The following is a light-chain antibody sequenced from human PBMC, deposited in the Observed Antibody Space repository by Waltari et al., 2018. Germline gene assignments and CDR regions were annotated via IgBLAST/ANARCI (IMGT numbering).Light chain of an antibody. V-gene: IGKV1-39*01. J-gene: IGKJ1*01. CDR2: AAS. Sequence: EIQVTQTLSPLSACVADSVTITCRASQSISSYLNWYQQKPGKAPKLLIYAASSLQSGVPSRFSGSESGTDFTLTISSLQPEDFATYYCQQSYSTLWTFGQGTKVEIK. CDR1: QSISSY. CDR3: QQSYSTLWT.